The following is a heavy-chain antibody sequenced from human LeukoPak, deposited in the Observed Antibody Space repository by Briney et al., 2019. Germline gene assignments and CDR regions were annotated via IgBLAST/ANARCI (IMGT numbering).Heavy chain of an antibody. CDR2: ISHSGAT. D-gene: IGHD3-22*01. Sequence: SETLSLTCAVYGGSFSDYYWSWIRQPPGKGLEWIGEISHSGATNYNPSLKSRITMSMDTSKNPFSLKLNSVTAADTAVYYCARGLQSTGYPFDYWGQGSLVTVSS. CDR3: ARGLQSTGYPFDY. J-gene: IGHJ4*02. CDR1: GGSFSDYY. V-gene: IGHV4-34*01.